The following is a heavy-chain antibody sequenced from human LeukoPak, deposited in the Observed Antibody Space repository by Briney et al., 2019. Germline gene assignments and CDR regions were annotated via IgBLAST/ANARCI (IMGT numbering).Heavy chain of an antibody. Sequence: GGSLRLSCAASGFTFSNAWMSWVRQAPGKGLEWVGRIKSKTDGGTTDYAAPVKGRFTISRDDSKNTLYLQMNSLKTEDTAVYYCAKDSRMITFGGVIDHWGQGTLVTVSS. CDR2: IKSKTDGGTT. V-gene: IGHV3-15*01. J-gene: IGHJ5*02. CDR1: GFTFSNAW. CDR3: AKDSRMITFGGVIDH. D-gene: IGHD3-16*01.